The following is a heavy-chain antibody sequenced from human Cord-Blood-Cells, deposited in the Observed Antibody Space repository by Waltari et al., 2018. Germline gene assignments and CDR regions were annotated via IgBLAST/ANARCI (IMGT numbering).Heavy chain of an antibody. D-gene: IGHD6-6*01. CDR1: GGSISSGSYY. CDR3: ARGGSSDAFDI. J-gene: IGHJ3*02. Sequence: QVQLQESGPGLVKPSQTLSLTCTVSGGSISSGSYYWSWIRQPAGKGLEWIGYIYTSGNTNDTPTLKSRVTISVDTSKNQFSLKLSSVTAADTAVYYCARGGSSDAFDIWGQGTMVTVSS. V-gene: IGHV4-61*09. CDR2: IYTSGNT.